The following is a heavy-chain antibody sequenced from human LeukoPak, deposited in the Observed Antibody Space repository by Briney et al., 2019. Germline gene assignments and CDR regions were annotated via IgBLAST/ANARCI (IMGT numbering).Heavy chain of an antibody. CDR3: AGGSRPGVVNHDAFDI. Sequence: ASVKVSCKVSGYTLTGYYIHWVRQAPGHGLEWMGWINPNSGGTNYAQKFQGRVALTRDTSISRACMVLSSLTCDATAGYCCAGGSRPGVVNHDAFDIWGQGTMVTVSS. D-gene: IGHD3-3*01. V-gene: IGHV1-2*02. CDR1: GYTLTGYY. CDR2: INPNSGGT. J-gene: IGHJ3*02.